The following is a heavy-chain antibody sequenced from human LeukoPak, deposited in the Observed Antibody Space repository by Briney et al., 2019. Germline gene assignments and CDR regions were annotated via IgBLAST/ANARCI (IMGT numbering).Heavy chain of an antibody. Sequence: SQTLSLTCAISGDSVSSNSAAWNWIRQSPSRGLEWLGRTYYRSKWYNDYAVSVKSRITINPDTSKNQFSLQLNSVTPEDTAVYYCARGSQHTVTDEGYWFDPWGQGTLVTVSS. CDR2: TYYRSKWYN. D-gene: IGHD4-17*01. CDR3: ARGSQHTVTDEGYWFDP. CDR1: GDSVSSNSAA. J-gene: IGHJ5*02. V-gene: IGHV6-1*01.